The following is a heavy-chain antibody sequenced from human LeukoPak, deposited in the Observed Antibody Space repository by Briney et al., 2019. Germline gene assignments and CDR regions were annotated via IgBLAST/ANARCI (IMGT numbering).Heavy chain of an antibody. Sequence: PGGSLRLSCAASGFTFSSHAMTWVRQAPGKGLEWVSAISGSGGSTYYADSVKGRFTISRDNSKNTLYLQMNSLRAEDTAVYYCAKGYDFWSGYYDYWGQGTLVTVSS. CDR1: GFTFSSHA. CDR3: AKGYDFWSGYYDY. CDR2: ISGSGGST. D-gene: IGHD3-3*01. V-gene: IGHV3-23*01. J-gene: IGHJ4*02.